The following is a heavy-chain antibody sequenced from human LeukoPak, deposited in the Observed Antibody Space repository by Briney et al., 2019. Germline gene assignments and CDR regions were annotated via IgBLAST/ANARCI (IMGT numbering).Heavy chain of an antibody. CDR1: GFTFSGSA. CDR2: IRTKANSYAT. D-gene: IGHD5-24*01. CDR3: TRSTDGYNLDY. J-gene: IGHJ4*02. Sequence: GGSLRLSCAASGFTFSGSAMHWVRQASGKGLEWVGRIRTKANSYATAYAASVKGRFTIPRDDSENTAYLQMNSLKIEDTAVYYCTRSTDGYNLDYWGQGTLVTVSS. V-gene: IGHV3-73*01.